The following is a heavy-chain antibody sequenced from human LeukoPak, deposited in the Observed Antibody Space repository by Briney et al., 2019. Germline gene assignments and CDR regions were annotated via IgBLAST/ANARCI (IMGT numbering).Heavy chain of an antibody. CDR1: GGSISSGSYY. J-gene: IGHJ4*02. CDR2: IFYNGSP. CDR3: ARIMTKVAFLFDY. V-gene: IGHV4-39*07. Sequence: SSETLSLTCTVSGGSISSGSYYWGWIRQPPGKGLEWIASIFYNGSPYYNPSLQSRVTISLDTPKNQFSLKLKSVTAADTAVYYCARIMTKVAFLFDYWGQGTLATVSS. D-gene: IGHD4-23*01.